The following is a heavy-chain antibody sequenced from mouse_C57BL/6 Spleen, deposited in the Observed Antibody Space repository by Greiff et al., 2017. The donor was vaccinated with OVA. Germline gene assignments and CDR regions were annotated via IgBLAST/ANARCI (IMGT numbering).Heavy chain of an antibody. V-gene: IGHV3-6*01. J-gene: IGHJ3*01. CDR3: ARGGSKTTWFAY. CDR2: ISYDGSN. CDR1: GYSITSGYY. D-gene: IGHD1-1*01. Sequence: VQLKESGPGLVKPSQSLSLTCSVTGYSITSGYYWNWIRQFPGNKLEWMGYISYDGSNNYNPSLKNRISITRDTSKNQFFLKLNSVTTEDTATYYCARGGSKTTWFAYWGQGTLVTVSA.